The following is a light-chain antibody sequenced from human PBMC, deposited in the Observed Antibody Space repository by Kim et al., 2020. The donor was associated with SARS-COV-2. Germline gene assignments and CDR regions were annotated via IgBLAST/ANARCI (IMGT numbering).Light chain of an antibody. J-gene: IGKJ1*01. Sequence: ATINCKSSQSVLYSSNNKNYLAWYQQKPGQPPKLLIYWASTRESGVPDRFSGSGSGTDFTLTISSLQAEDVAVYYCQQYSSTPPTFGQGTKVDIK. V-gene: IGKV4-1*01. CDR2: WAS. CDR3: QQYSSTPPT. CDR1: QSVLYSSNNKNY.